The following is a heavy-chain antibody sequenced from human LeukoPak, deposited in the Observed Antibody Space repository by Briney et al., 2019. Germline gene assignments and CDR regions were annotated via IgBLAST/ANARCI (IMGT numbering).Heavy chain of an antibody. CDR1: GYTFTSYY. V-gene: IGHV1-2*02. CDR3: ATGLYSGYPMGAHDAFDI. D-gene: IGHD5-12*01. CDR2: INPNSGGT. J-gene: IGHJ3*02. Sequence: ASVKVSCKASGYTFTSYYMHWVRQAPGQGLEWMGWINPNSGGTNYAQKFQGRVTMTRDTSISTAYMELSRLRSDDTAVYYCATGLYSGYPMGAHDAFDIWGQGTMVTVSS.